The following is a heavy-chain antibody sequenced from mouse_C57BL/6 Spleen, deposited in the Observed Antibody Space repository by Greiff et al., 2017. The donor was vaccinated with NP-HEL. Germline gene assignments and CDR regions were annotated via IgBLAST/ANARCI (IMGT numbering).Heavy chain of an antibody. J-gene: IGHJ3*01. CDR1: GFTFSSYT. CDR2: ISGGGGNT. V-gene: IGHV5-9*01. Sequence: EVQLMESGGGLVKPGGSLKLSCAASGFTFSSYTMSWVRQTPEKRLEWVATISGGGGNTYYPDSVKGRFTISRDNAKNTLYLQMSSLRSEDTALYYCASPYYGSSYAWFAYWGQGTLVTVSA. CDR3: ASPYYGSSYAWFAY. D-gene: IGHD1-1*01.